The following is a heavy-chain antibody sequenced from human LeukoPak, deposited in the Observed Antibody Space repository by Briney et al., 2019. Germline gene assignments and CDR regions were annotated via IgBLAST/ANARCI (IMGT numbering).Heavy chain of an antibody. J-gene: IGHJ4*02. V-gene: IGHV3-23*01. CDR3: AKAGIGVVGYFDY. CDR2: IRGSGGGT. D-gene: IGHD6-19*01. CDR1: GFTFSSYS. Sequence: PGGSLILSCAASGFTFSSYSMNWVRQAPGKGLEWVSAIRGSGGGTYYADSVKGRFTISRDNSKNTLYLQMNSLRDEDTALYYCAKAGIGVVGYFDYWGQGTLVTVSS.